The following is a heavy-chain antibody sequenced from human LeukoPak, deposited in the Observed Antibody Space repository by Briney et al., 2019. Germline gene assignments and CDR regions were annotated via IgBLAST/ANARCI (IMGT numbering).Heavy chain of an antibody. D-gene: IGHD2-2*01. V-gene: IGHV3-7*01. Sequence: PGGSLRLSCAASGFTFSSSWMTWVRQAPGKGLEWVANMKQDGSEKYYVDSVKGRFTISRDNAKNSLYLQMDSLRAEDTAVYYCARPGSTWRFDYWGQRTLVTVSS. CDR2: MKQDGSEK. J-gene: IGHJ4*02. CDR3: ARPGSTWRFDY. CDR1: GFTFSSSW.